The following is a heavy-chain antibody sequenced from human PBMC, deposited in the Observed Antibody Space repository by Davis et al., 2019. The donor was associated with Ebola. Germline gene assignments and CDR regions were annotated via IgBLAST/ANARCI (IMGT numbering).Heavy chain of an antibody. CDR2: IYYSGST. Sequence: SETLSLTCTVSGGSISSYYWSWIRQPPGKGLEWIGSIYYSGSTYYNPSLKSRVTISVDTSKNQFSLKLSSVTAADTAVYYCARVKVPAGRGIWFYYYYGMDVWGQGTTVTVSS. J-gene: IGHJ6*02. D-gene: IGHD3-10*01. V-gene: IGHV4-39*07. CDR3: ARVKVPAGRGIWFYYYYGMDV. CDR1: GGSISSYY.